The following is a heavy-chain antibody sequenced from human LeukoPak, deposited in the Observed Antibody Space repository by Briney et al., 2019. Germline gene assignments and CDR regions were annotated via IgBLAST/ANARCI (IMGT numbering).Heavy chain of an antibody. CDR2: IFYSGST. J-gene: IGHJ4*02. CDR3: ARHWYGSSHLFDY. D-gene: IGHD2-2*01. Sequence: SETLSLTCTVSGDSINRYFWSWVRQPPGKGLEWIGHIFYSGSTNYSPYLQSRVTISVDTYKNQFSLRLTSVTAADTAIYFCARHWYGSSHLFDYWGQGTLVTVSS. CDR1: GDSINRYF. V-gene: IGHV4-59*08.